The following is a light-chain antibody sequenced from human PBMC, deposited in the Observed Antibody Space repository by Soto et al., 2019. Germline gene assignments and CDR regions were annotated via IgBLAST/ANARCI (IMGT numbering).Light chain of an antibody. CDR2: DAS. J-gene: IGKJ2*01. CDR3: QQYDNLPPYD. Sequence: DIQMTQSPSSLSASVGDRVTITCQASQDISNYLHWYQQKPGKAPKLLIYDASNLETGVPSRFSGSRSGTDFTFTISSLQPEDIATYYCQQYDNLPPYDFGQGTKLEIK. CDR1: QDISNY. V-gene: IGKV1-33*01.